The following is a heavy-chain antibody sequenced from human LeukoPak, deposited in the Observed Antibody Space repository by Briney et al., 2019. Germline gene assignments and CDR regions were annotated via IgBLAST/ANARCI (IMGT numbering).Heavy chain of an antibody. J-gene: IGHJ6*03. CDR2: IYYSGST. V-gene: IGHV4-31*03. Sequence: PSQTLSLTCTVSGGSISSGGYYWSWIRQHPGKGLEWIGYIYYSGSTYYNPSLKSRVTISVDTSKNQFSLKLSSVTAADTAVYYCAREARYYYYYMDVWGKGTTVTVSS. CDR3: AREARYYYYYMDV. CDR1: GGSISSGGYY.